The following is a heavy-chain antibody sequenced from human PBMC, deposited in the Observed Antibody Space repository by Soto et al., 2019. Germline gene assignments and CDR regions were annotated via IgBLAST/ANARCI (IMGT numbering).Heavy chain of an antibody. D-gene: IGHD2-15*01. Sequence: EVQLVESGGGLVQPGGSLRLSCAASGFTFSSYSMNWVRQAPGKGLEWVSYISSSSSTIYYADSVKGRFTISRDNAKNSLYLQMNSLRAEDTAVYYWAREAAYVNWFDPWGKGTLVTVSS. CDR1: GFTFSSYS. J-gene: IGHJ5*02. V-gene: IGHV3-48*01. CDR2: ISSSSSTI. CDR3: AREAAYVNWFDP.